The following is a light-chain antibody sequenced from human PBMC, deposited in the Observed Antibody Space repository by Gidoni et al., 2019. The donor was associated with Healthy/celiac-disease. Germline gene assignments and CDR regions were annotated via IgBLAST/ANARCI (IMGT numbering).Light chain of an antibody. J-gene: IGKJ1*01. Sequence: DSQMNQSPSSLSASVGDRVTITCRASQSISSYLNWYQQKPGKAPKLLIYAASSLQSGVPSRFSGSGSGTDFTLTISSLQPEDFATYYCQQSYSTPSTFGQGTKVEIK. CDR3: QQSYSTPST. CDR1: QSISSY. CDR2: AAS. V-gene: IGKV1-39*01.